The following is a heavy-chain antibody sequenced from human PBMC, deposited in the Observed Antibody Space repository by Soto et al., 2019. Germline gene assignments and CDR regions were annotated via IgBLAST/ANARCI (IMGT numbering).Heavy chain of an antibody. D-gene: IGHD4-4*01. V-gene: IGHV4-34*01. CDR1: GVSFSGYY. J-gene: IGHJ6*01. Sequence: PETLSLTCAVYGVSFSGYYWSWIRQPPGKGLEWIGEINHSGSTNYNPSLKSRVTISVDTSKNQFSLKLSSVTAADAAVYYGARRIATVYNYEGMEVWGQGTTGT. CDR2: INHSGST. CDR3: ARRIATVYNYEGMEV.